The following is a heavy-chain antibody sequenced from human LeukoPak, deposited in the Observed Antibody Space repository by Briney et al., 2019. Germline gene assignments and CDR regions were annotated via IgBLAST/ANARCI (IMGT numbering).Heavy chain of an antibody. J-gene: IGHJ4*02. CDR1: GGSIRGCY. V-gene: IGHV4-59*01. D-gene: IGHD6-13*01. CDR3: ARHRYSSSWYIDY. Sequence: KPSETLSLTCTVSGGSIRGCYWSWIRQPPGKGLEWIGYIYYSGSTNYNSSLKSRVTISLDTSKNQFSLKLNSVTAADTAVYYCARHRYSSSWYIDYWGQGTLVTVSS. CDR2: IYYSGST.